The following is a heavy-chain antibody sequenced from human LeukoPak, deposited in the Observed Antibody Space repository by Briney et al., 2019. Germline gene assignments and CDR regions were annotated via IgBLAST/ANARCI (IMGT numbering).Heavy chain of an antibody. CDR1: GLTFSTYS. J-gene: IGHJ4*02. CDR2: ISSGSGTI. Sequence: GGSLRLSCVASGLTFSTYSMNWVRQAPGKGLEWISYISSGSGTIHYADSVKGRFTISRDNDKNSLYLQMNSLRAEDTAVYYCARDPAGAGIYYDYWGQGTLVTVSS. CDR3: ARDPAGAGIYYDY. D-gene: IGHD6-19*01. V-gene: IGHV3-48*01.